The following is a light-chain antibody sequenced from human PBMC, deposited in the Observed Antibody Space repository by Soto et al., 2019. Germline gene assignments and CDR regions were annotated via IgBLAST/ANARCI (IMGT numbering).Light chain of an antibody. CDR1: QSISSW. V-gene: IGKV1-5*03. Sequence: IQMTQSPSTLSASVGDRVTITCRASQSISSWLAWYQQKPGKAPKLLIYKASSLESGVPSRFSGSGSGTEFTLTISSLQPDDFATYYCQQYNSYPWTFGGGTKVDIK. CDR3: QQYNSYPWT. CDR2: KAS. J-gene: IGKJ4*02.